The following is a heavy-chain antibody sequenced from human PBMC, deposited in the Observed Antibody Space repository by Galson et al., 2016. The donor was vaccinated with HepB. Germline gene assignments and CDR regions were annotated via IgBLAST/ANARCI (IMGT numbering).Heavy chain of an antibody. CDR1: GYTFTNYW. D-gene: IGHD3-10*01. CDR3: VRQYGSGTYVDC. J-gene: IGHJ4*02. Sequence: QSGAEVKKPGESLRISCEGSGYTFTNYWIGWVRQRPGKGPEWMAIIHPGDSKTQYNPSFQGQVTISADNSIATAYLQWSSLKASDTAMYFCVRQYGSGTYVDCWGQGTLVTVSS. CDR2: IHPGDSKT. V-gene: IGHV5-51*01.